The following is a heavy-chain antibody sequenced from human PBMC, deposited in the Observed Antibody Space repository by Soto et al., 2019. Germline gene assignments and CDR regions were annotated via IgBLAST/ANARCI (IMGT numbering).Heavy chain of an antibody. V-gene: IGHV1-18*04. Sequence: VKVSCKASGYTFTSYGISWVRQAPGQGLEWMGWISAYNGNTNYAQKLQGRVTMTTDTSTSTAYMELRSLRSDDTAVYYCARDSPGYYYDSSGYYVAPYYYGMDVWGQGTTVTVSS. J-gene: IGHJ6*02. CDR2: ISAYNGNT. CDR1: GYTFTSYG. CDR3: ARDSPGYYYDSSGYYVAPYYYGMDV. D-gene: IGHD3-22*01.